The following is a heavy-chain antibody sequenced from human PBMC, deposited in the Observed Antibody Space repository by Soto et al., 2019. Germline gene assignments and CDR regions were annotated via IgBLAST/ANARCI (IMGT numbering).Heavy chain of an antibody. D-gene: IGHD2-2*01. V-gene: IGHV4-31*03. CDR3: ARDRGYCSSTSCPFADYGMDV. Sequence: QVQLQESGPGLLKPSQTLSLTCTVSGGSISSGGYYWSWIRQHPGQGLEWIGYIYYSGSTYYNPSLKSRVTISVDTSTNQFSLKLSSVTAADTAVYYCARDRGYCSSTSCPFADYGMDVWGQGTTVTVSS. CDR2: IYYSGST. CDR1: GGSISSGGYY. J-gene: IGHJ6*02.